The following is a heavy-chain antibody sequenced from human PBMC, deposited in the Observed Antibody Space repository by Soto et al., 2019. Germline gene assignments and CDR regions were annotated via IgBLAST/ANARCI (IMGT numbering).Heavy chain of an antibody. V-gene: IGHV3-48*02. CDR3: ARDGGLWMDV. Sequence: EVQLVESGGGLVQPGGSLRLSCAASGFTFSSYSMNWVRQAPGKGLEWVSYISSSSSTIYYADSVKGRVTISRDNAKNSLYLRMSSLRDEDTAVYYCARDGGLWMDVWGQGTRVTVSS. J-gene: IGHJ6*02. CDR1: GFTFSSYS. D-gene: IGHD3-16*01. CDR2: ISSSSSTI.